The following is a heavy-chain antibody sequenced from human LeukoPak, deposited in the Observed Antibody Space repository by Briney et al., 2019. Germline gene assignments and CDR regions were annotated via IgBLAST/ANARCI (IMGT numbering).Heavy chain of an antibody. CDR1: GGSISSYY. CDR3: ARDYSSSSDDAFDI. V-gene: IGHV4-59*12. D-gene: IGHD6-6*01. Sequence: TSETLSLTCTVSGGSISSYYWSWIRQPPGKGLEWIGYIYYSGSTNYNPSLKSRVTISLDTSKNQFSLKLSSVTAADTAVYYCARDYSSSSDDAFDIWGQGTMVTVSS. J-gene: IGHJ3*02. CDR2: IYYSGST.